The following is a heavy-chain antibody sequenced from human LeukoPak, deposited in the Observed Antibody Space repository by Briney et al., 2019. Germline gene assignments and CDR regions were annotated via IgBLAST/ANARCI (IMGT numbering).Heavy chain of an antibody. D-gene: IGHD3-16*01. CDR3: ARNLKVGGVYFDY. V-gene: IGHV3-48*04. CDR1: GFTFSSYG. J-gene: IGHJ4*02. CDR2: ISSGGTTI. Sequence: KSGGSLRLSCAASGFTFSSYGMHWVRRAPGKGLEWVSYISSGGTTIFYADSVKGRFTISRDNAKNSLYLQMNSLRVEDTAVYFCARNLKVGGVYFDYWGQGTLVTVSS.